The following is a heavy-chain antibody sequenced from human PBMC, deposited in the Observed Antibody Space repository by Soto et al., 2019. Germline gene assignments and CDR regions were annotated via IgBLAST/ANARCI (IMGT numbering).Heavy chain of an antibody. V-gene: IGHV3-23*01. CDR3: AKEMYSNGFFDF. Sequence: GKGLEWVSAISGSGGSTYYGSSAKGRFTISRDNSKNTVHLQMNSLRAVDTAVYYCAKEMYSNGFFDFLLQRTLV. CDR2: ISGSGGST. D-gene: IGHD6-19*01. J-gene: IGHJ4*02.